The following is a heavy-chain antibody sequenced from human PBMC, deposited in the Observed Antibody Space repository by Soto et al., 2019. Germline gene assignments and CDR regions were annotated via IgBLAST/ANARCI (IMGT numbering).Heavy chain of an antibody. CDR2: ISGSGGST. D-gene: IGHD2-15*01. J-gene: IGHJ4*02. Sequence: GGSLRLCCAASGFTFSSYAMSWVRQAPGKGLEWVSAISGSGGSTYYADSVKGRFTISRDNSKNTLYLQMNSLRAEDTAVYYCAKSRVGLEDCSGGSCYRPPRDFDYWGQGTLVTVSS. V-gene: IGHV3-23*01. CDR3: AKSRVGLEDCSGGSCYRPPRDFDY. CDR1: GFTFSSYA.